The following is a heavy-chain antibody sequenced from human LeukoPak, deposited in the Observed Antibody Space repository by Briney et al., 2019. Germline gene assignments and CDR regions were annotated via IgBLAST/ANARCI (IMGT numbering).Heavy chain of an antibody. CDR1: GFTVSNKY. V-gene: IGHV4-39*01. CDR3: ASGYSGYDPLYYFDY. CDR2: IYYSGST. Sequence: GSLRLSCAASGFTVSNKYMTWVRQPPGKGLEWIGSIYYSGSTYYNPSLKSRVTISVDTSKNQFSLKLSSVTAADTAVYYCASGYSGYDPLYYFDYWGQGTLVTVSS. D-gene: IGHD5-12*01. J-gene: IGHJ4*02.